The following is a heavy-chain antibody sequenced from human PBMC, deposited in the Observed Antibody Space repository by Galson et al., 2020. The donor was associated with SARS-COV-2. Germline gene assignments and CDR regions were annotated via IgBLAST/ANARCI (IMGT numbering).Heavy chain of an antibody. V-gene: IGHV4-61*01. Sequence: SETLSLTCTVSGGSVGSGSYYWSWIRQPPGKGLEWIGYIYYSGSTNYNPSLKSRVTISVDTSKNQFSLKLSSVTAADTAVYYCARRPLSDFYYMDVWGKGTTVTVSS. CDR2: IYYSGST. J-gene: IGHJ6*03. CDR1: GGSVGSGSYY. D-gene: IGHD3-10*01. CDR3: ARRPLSDFYYMDV.